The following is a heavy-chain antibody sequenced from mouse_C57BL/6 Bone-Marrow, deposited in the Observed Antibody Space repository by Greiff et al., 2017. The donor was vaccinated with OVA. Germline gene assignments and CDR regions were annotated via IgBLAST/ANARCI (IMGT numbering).Heavy chain of an antibody. Sequence: VQLQQSGAELVRPGASVKLSCTASGFNIKDDYMHWVKQRPEQGLAWIGWIDPENGDPEYASKFQGKATITADTSSNTAYLQFSSLTSEDTAVYYCTTRNYVGSYWGQGTLVTVSA. CDR1: GFNIKDDY. CDR2: IDPENGDP. D-gene: IGHD2-1*01. V-gene: IGHV14-4*01. J-gene: IGHJ3*01. CDR3: TTRNYVGSY.